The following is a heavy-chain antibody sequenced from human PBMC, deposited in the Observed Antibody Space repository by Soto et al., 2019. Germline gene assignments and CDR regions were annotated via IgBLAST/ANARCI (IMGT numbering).Heavy chain of an antibody. Sequence: GASVKVSCKASGCTFTSYDINWVRQATGQGLEWMGWMNPNSGNTGYAQKFQGRVTMTRNTSISTAYMELSSLRSEDTAVYYCARGDQNIVLMVYASNWFDPWGQGTLVTVSS. J-gene: IGHJ5*02. CDR2: MNPNSGNT. V-gene: IGHV1-8*01. CDR3: ARGDQNIVLMVYASNWFDP. CDR1: GCTFTSYD. D-gene: IGHD2-8*01.